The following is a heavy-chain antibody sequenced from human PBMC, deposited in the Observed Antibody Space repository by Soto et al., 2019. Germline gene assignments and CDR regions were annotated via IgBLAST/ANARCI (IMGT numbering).Heavy chain of an antibody. V-gene: IGHV1-69*06. CDR1: GGTFSSYA. J-gene: IGHJ6*02. D-gene: IGHD3-10*01. CDR3: ARGSNITMVQGVISYGMDV. CDR2: IIPIFGTA. Sequence: QVQLVQSGAEVKKPGSSVKVSCKASGGTFSSYAISWVRQAPGQGLEWMGGIIPIFGTANYAQKFQGRVTITADKSTSTAYMELSSLRSEDTAVYYCARGSNITMVQGVISYGMDVWGQGTTVTVSS.